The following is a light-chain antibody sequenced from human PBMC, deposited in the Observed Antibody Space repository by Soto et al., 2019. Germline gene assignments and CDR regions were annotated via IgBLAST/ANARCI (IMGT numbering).Light chain of an antibody. CDR3: QQRSNWRRT. J-gene: IGKJ1*01. CDR2: DAS. V-gene: IGKV3-11*01. Sequence: EIVLTQSPVTLSLSPWEIATLSCRASQSVSSYLAWYQQKPGQAPRLLIYDASNRATGIPARFSGSGSGTDFTLAISSLEPEDFAIYYCQQRSNWRRTFGQGTKVDIK. CDR1: QSVSSY.